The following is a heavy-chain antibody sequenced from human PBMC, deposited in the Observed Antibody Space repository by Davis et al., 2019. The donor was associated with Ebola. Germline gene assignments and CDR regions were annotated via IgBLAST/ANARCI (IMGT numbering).Heavy chain of an antibody. Sequence: PSETLSLTCTVAGGYLTSGSYYWSWIRQPPGKGLEWIGYVYGSGDTNYNPSLKSRVTISADTSKNQFSLRLNSVTSADTAVYYCARAGNYYYDNTNGYYYADWFDPWGQGILVTVSS. D-gene: IGHD3-22*01. CDR3: ARAGNYYYDNTNGYYYADWFDP. CDR1: GGYLTSGSYY. J-gene: IGHJ5*02. CDR2: VYGSGDT. V-gene: IGHV4-61*01.